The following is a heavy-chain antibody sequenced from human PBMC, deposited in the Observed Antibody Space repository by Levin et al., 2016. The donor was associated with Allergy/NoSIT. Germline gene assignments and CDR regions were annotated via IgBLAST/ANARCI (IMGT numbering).Heavy chain of an antibody. J-gene: IGHJ6*03. CDR3: AIIFWSGYSDYYMDV. CDR1: GYTFTGYY. CDR2: INPNSGGT. Sequence: ASVKVSCKASGYTFTGYYMHWVRQAPGQGLEWMGWINPNSGGTNYAQKFQGRVTMTRDTSISTAYMELSRLRSDDTAVYYCAIIFWSGYSDYYMDVWGKGTTVTVSS. V-gene: IGHV1-2*02. D-gene: IGHD3-3*01.